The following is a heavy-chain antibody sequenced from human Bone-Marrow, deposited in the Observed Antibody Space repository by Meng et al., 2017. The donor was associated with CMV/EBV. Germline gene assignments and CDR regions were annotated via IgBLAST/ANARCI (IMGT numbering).Heavy chain of an antibody. CDR1: GFTFSSHW. D-gene: IGHD5-18*01. CDR3: AKDLAYSYVIHDYYYGMDV. Sequence: GGSLRLSCAASGFTFSSHWMNWVRQAPGEGLVWVSRINSDGSFATYADSVEGRFTVSRDNAKNTLYLQMSSLRAEDTAVYYCAKDLAYSYVIHDYYYGMDVWGQGTTVTVSS. CDR2: INSDGSFA. V-gene: IGHV3-74*01. J-gene: IGHJ6*02.